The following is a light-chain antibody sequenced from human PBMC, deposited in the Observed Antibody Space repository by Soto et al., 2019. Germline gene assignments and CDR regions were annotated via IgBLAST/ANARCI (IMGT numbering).Light chain of an antibody. V-gene: IGKV3-20*01. J-gene: IGKJ1*01. CDR1: QTVTSNY. CDR2: GAN. CDR3: QQYDGAPWT. Sequence: EIVLTQSPGTLSVSPGERAALSCKASQTVTSNYLAWLHQRPGQAPPLLLYGANRRATGSPDRMTGSGSGTDFNRTLASLEPEDSGLYYCQQYDGAPWTFGPGTRVEIK.